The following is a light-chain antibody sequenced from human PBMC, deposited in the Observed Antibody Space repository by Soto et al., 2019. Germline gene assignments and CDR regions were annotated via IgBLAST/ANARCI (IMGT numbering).Light chain of an antibody. Sequence: DIALTQSPGTLSLSPGERATLSCNSSQSISTSYLAWYQQKPGQAPRLVIYGSSSRATGIPDRFSGSGSGTDFTLTISSLEPEDFSVYYCQQYGSSPQDTLGQGTKVDIK. CDR1: QSISTSY. J-gene: IGKJ1*01. CDR2: GSS. CDR3: QQYGSSPQDT. V-gene: IGKV3-20*01.